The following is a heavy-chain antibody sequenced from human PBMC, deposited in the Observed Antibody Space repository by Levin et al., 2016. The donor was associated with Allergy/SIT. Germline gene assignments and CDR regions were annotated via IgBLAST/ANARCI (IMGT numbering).Heavy chain of an antibody. V-gene: IGHV3-21*01. CDR2: ISSSSSYI. CDR3: ARWGSDYGSGSYPYYFDY. J-gene: IGHJ4*02. D-gene: IGHD3-10*01. Sequence: VRQAPGKGLEWVSSISSSSSYIYYADSVKGRFTISRDNAKNSLYLQMNSLRAEDTAVYYCARWGSDYGSGSYPYYFDYWGQGTLVTVSS.